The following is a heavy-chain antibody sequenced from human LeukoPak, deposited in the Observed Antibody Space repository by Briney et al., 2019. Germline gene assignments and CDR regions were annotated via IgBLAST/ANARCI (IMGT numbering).Heavy chain of an antibody. CDR3: ARVRTYYDILTGYYRPYYFDY. J-gene: IGHJ4*02. CDR2: IYYSGST. CDR1: GGSTSSYS. V-gene: IGHV4-59*01. D-gene: IGHD3-9*01. Sequence: SETLSPTCTVSGGSTSSYSWSWIRQPPGNGLEWIGSIYYSGSTNYNPSLKSRVTISVDTSKNQFSLKLSSVTAADTAVYYCARVRTYYDILTGYYRPYYFDYWGQGTLVTVSS.